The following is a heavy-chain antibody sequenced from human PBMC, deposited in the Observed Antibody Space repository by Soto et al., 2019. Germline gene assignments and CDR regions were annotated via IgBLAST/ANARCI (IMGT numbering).Heavy chain of an antibody. CDR3: ARHKKRSGGALAGWFDP. CDR1: GGSISSSSYY. J-gene: IGHJ5*02. D-gene: IGHD2-15*01. V-gene: IGHV4-39*01. Sequence: LTCTVSGGSISSSSYYWGWIRQPPGKGLEWIGSIYYSGSTYYNPSLKSRVTISVDTSKNQFSLKLSSVTAADTAVYYCARHKKRSGGALAGWFDPWGQGTLVTVSS. CDR2: IYYSGST.